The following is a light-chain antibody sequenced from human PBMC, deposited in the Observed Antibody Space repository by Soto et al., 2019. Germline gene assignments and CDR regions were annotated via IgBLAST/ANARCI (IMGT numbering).Light chain of an antibody. CDR1: QSISSN. Sequence: EIVLTQSPGTLSVSPGERATLSCRASQSISSNLAWYQQKPGQAPRLLIYDTSTRATGVPARFSGSRSGTDFTLTISSLQPEDFATYYCQQLHSYPLTFGGGTKVDIK. CDR2: DTS. J-gene: IGKJ4*01. CDR3: QQLHSYPLT. V-gene: IGKV3-15*01.